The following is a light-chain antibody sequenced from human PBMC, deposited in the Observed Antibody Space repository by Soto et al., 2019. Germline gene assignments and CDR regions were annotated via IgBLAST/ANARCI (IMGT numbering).Light chain of an antibody. CDR2: GAS. V-gene: IGKV3-20*01. J-gene: IGKJ4*01. CDR3: QQYGSSGLAAGSALP. Sequence: EKVLTQSPGTLPLSPGERATLSCRASQSVSGNYLAWYQHKSGQAPRLLTDGASSRATGIADRFSGSGAGTDFTLSISKQELDDFLVYYCQQYGSSGLAAGSALPCGGGNTVEIK. CDR1: QSVSGNY.